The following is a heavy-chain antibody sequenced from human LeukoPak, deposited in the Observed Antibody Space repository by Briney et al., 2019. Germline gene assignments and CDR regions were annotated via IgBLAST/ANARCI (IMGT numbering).Heavy chain of an antibody. CDR2: ITRSSSTI. Sequence: GGSLRLSCAATGFTFSTYGMNWVRQAPGKGLEWVSYITRSSSTIYYADSVKGRFTISRDNAKNSLFLQMNSLRAEDTAVYYCARDLRGSTPYYYYYMDVWGKGTTVTVSS. CDR1: GFTFSTYG. J-gene: IGHJ6*03. CDR3: ARDLRGSTPYYYYYMDV. D-gene: IGHD1-26*01. V-gene: IGHV3-48*01.